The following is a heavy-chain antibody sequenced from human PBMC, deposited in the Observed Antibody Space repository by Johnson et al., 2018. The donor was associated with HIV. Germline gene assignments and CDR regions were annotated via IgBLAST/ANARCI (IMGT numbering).Heavy chain of an antibody. Sequence: VQLVESGGGLVQPGGSLRLSCAASGFTFSDYYMSWIRQAPGKGLEWVSLIYSGGSTYYAASVKGRFTISRANSKNKLYLQMNSLRAEDTAVYYCAKDPNSSSPSDIWGQWTRVTVSS. CDR1: GFTFSDYY. J-gene: IGHJ3*02. D-gene: IGHD6-6*01. V-gene: IGHV3-66*02. CDR2: IYSGGST. CDR3: AKDPNSSSPSDI.